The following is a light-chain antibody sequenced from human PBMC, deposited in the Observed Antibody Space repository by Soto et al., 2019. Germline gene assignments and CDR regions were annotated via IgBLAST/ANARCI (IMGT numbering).Light chain of an antibody. V-gene: IGKV3-15*01. CDR2: CAS. CDR1: HSGNSH. CDR3: QQYKNWPL. J-gene: IGKJ5*01. Sequence: IMMTQSPPTLSCCPLEIATLSCRTSHSGNSHVALYQQNPGQAPRLLLYCASTRASGIPVRFSGSGFGTEFTLNISSLESEDFGVYYCQQYKNWPLFGQGARLEIK.